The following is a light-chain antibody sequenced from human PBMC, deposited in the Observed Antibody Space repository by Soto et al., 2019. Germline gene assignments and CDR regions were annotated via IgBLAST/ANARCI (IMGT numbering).Light chain of an antibody. CDR2: LSSDGSH. Sequence: QAVVTQSPSASASLGASVKLTCTLSSGHSSYASAWHQQQPEKGPRYLMKLSSDGSHSKGDGIPDRFSGSSSGAERYLTISSLQSEDEADYYCQTWDTGARVVFGGGTKVTVL. CDR3: QTWDTGARVV. CDR1: SGHSSYA. V-gene: IGLV4-69*01. J-gene: IGLJ2*01.